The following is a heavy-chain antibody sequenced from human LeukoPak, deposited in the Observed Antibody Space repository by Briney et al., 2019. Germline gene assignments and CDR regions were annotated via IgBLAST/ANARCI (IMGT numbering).Heavy chain of an antibody. Sequence: PSETLSLTCAVSGYSISSGYYWGWIRQPPGKGLEWIGSIYHSGSTYYNPSLKSRVTISVDTSKNQFSLKLSSVTAADTAVHYCAVRVGGYDSEWFDPWGQGTLVTASS. J-gene: IGHJ5*02. D-gene: IGHD5-12*01. CDR1: GYSISSGYY. CDR2: IYHSGST. V-gene: IGHV4-38-2*01. CDR3: AVRVGGYDSEWFDP.